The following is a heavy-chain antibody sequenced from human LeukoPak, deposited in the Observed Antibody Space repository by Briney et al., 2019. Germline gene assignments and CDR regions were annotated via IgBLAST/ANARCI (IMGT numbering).Heavy chain of an antibody. Sequence: EASVKVSCKASGYAFTRHYMHWVRQAPGQGLEWMGLINPSGSSTIYAQKFQGRVTMTRDMSTSTDYMELSSLSSEDTAVYYCARDNSVGDYALWFDPWGQGTLVTVSS. CDR2: INPSGSST. CDR3: ARDNSVGDYALWFDP. CDR1: GYAFTRHY. D-gene: IGHD1-26*01. J-gene: IGHJ5*02. V-gene: IGHV1-46*01.